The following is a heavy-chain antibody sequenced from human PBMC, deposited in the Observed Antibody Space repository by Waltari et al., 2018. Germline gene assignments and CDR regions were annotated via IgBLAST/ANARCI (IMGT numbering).Heavy chain of an antibody. D-gene: IGHD3-9*01. CDR1: GGNFSRYS. V-gene: IGHV1-69*01. Sequence: QVQLVQSGTLVKKPESWVKLYCKGTGGNFSRYSSSWSRQAYGQVLEWIGGSIPTLDTANYAQRFQRRITITADESASTDYMEFSSLRAEDTAVYYCASAPQIKAYYDILTGYVYYYYGMDVWGQGAAVTVSS. J-gene: IGHJ6*02. CDR2: SIPTLDTA. CDR3: ASAPQIKAYYDILTGYVYYYYGMDV.